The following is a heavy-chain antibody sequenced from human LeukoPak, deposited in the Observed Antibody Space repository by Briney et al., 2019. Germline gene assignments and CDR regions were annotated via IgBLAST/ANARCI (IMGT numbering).Heavy chain of an antibody. CDR3: ARDRHYYGSGLSDAFDI. CDR2: IYYSGST. J-gene: IGHJ3*02. CDR1: GGSISSYY. V-gene: IGHV4-59*01. D-gene: IGHD3-10*01. Sequence: ETLSLTCTVSGGSISSYYWSWIRQPPGKGLEWIGYIYYSGSTNYNPSLKSRVTISVDTSKNQFSLKLSSVTAADTAVYYCARDRHYYGSGLSDAFDIWGQGTMVTVSS.